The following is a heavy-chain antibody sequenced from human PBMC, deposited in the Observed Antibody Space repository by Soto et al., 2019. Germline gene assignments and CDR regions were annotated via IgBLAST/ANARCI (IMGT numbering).Heavy chain of an antibody. V-gene: IGHV4-4*02. J-gene: IGHJ6*02. Sequence: QVQLQQSGPGLVKPSGTLSLTCFVSGDSINNTYWWSWVRQAPGKGLEWIGEIYHTGCRSYMPSLRGRITLSVDTSKNQFSLKLTSVTAADTAVYYCARAVYCTTANCWDDFHYYNIDVWGQGTAVTVSS. CDR1: GDSINNTYW. CDR3: ARAVYCTTANCWDDFHYYNIDV. D-gene: IGHD2-2*01. CDR2: IYHTGCR.